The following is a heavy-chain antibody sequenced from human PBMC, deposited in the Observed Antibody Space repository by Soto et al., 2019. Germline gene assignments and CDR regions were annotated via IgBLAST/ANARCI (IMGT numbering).Heavy chain of an antibody. CDR3: AYLELVVVPAAVERVVDY. V-gene: IGHV3-23*01. CDR2: ISGSGGST. D-gene: IGHD2-2*01. J-gene: IGHJ4*02. Sequence: EVQLLESGGGLVQPGGSLRLSCAASGFTFSSYAMSWVRQAPGKGLEWVSAISGSGGSTYYADSVKGRFTISRDNSKNTLYLQMNSLRAEDTAVYYCAYLELVVVPAAVERVVDYWGQGTLVTVSS. CDR1: GFTFSSYA.